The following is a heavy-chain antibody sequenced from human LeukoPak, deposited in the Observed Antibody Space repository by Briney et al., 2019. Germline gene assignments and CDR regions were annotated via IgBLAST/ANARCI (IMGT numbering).Heavy chain of an antibody. D-gene: IGHD3-10*01. J-gene: IGHJ5*02. Sequence: SETLSLTCTVSGGSISSYYLSWIRQTAGKGLEWIGRMYSSGSNYNPSLKSRVTLSIDTSTNQLSLKLSSVTAADTAVYYCARDSGTTGEVKFDPWGQGTLVTVSS. CDR3: ARDSGTTGEVKFDP. CDR1: GGSISSYY. CDR2: MYSSGS. V-gene: IGHV4-4*07.